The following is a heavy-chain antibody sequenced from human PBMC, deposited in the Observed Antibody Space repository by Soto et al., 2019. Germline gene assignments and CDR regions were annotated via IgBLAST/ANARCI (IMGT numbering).Heavy chain of an antibody. CDR1: GFTFSSYA. D-gene: IGHD3-22*01. Sequence: PVGSLRLSCAASGFTFSSYAMSWVRQAPGKGLEWVSAISGSGGSTYYADSVKGRFTISRDNSKNTLYLQMNSLRAEDTAVYYCAIYGSDYYDSSGSPFDYWGQGTLVTVSS. V-gene: IGHV3-23*01. CDR2: ISGSGGST. J-gene: IGHJ4*02. CDR3: AIYGSDYYDSSGSPFDY.